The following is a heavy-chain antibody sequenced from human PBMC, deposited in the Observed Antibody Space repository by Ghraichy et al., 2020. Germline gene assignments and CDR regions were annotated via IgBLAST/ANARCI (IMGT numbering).Heavy chain of an antibody. Sequence: GESLNISCAASGFKFRDSWVHWVRQAPGKGPVCVARINSDGDTIDYADAVKGRFTISRDNSKSMLYLQMSGLRAEDTALYYCAAVSRRFYSGPFDFWGQGTMVTVSS. D-gene: IGHD3-3*01. CDR3: AAVSRRFYSGPFDF. V-gene: IGHV3-74*01. CDR1: GFKFRDSW. J-gene: IGHJ3*01. CDR2: INSDGDTI.